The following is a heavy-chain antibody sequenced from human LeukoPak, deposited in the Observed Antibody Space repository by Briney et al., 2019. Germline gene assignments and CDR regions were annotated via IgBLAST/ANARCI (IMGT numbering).Heavy chain of an antibody. V-gene: IGHV4-34*01. CDR3: ARRLAGPTYFDY. D-gene: IGHD6-19*01. J-gene: IGHJ4*02. CDR2: INHSGST. CDR1: GGSFSGYY. Sequence: SETLSLTCAVYGGSFSGYYWSWIRQPPGKGLEWIGEINHSGSTNYNPSLKSRVTISVDTSKNQFSLKLSSVTAADTAVYYCARRLAGPTYFDYWGQGTLLTVSS.